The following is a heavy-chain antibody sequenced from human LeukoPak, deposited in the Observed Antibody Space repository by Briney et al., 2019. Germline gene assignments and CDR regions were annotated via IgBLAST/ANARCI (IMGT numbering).Heavy chain of an antibody. CDR1: GFTFSSYA. V-gene: IGHV3-23*01. D-gene: IGHD6-6*01. CDR2: VSGSGGST. CDR3: AKSVGAARPYYFDY. Sequence: TGGSLRLSCAASGFTFSSYAMSWVRQAPGKGLEWVSAVSGSGGSTYYADSVKGRFTISRDNSKNTLYLQMNSLRAEDTAVYYCAKSVGAARPYYFDYWGRGTLVTVSS. J-gene: IGHJ4*02.